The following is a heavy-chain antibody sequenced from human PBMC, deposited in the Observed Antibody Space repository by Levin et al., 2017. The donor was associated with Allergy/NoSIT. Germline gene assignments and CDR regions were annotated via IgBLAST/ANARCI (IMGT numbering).Heavy chain of an antibody. CDR2: IRSKAYGGTT. D-gene: IGHD3-22*01. J-gene: IGHJ3*02. CDR3: TRDHSYYDMPSAVHAFDI. CDR1: GFTFGDYA. Sequence: GGSLRLSCTASGFTFGDYAMSWFRQAPGKGLEWVGFIRSKAYGGTTEYAASVKGRFTISRDDSKSIAYLQMNSLKTEDTAVYYCTRDHSYYDMPSAVHAFDIWGQGTMVTVSS. V-gene: IGHV3-49*03.